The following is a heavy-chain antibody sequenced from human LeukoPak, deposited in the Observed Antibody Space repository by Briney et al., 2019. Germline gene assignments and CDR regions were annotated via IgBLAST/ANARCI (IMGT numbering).Heavy chain of an antibody. D-gene: IGHD2-15*01. CDR3: ARLGYLWYFDY. V-gene: IGHV3-7*01. CDR2: IKEDGSEK. CDR1: GFTFSRHW. Sequence: GGSLRLSCAASGFTFSRHWMSWVRQAPGKGLEWVANIKEDGSEKYYADSVKGRFTISRDNAKNSLYLQMNSLRAEDTAVYSCARLGYLWYFDYWGQGTLVTGSS. J-gene: IGHJ4*02.